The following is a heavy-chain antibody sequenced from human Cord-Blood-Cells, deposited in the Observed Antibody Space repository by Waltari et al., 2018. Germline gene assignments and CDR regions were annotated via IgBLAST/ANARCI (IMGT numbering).Heavy chain of an antibody. Sequence: EVELVESGGGWIKPGGSVRLCGAASGFTVRRKERRRVRQAPGKGLEWVSVIYTGGSTYYADSVKGRFTISRDNSKTTLYLQMNSLRAEDTAVYYCARETSLYSSSWFDYWGQGTLVTVSS. D-gene: IGHD6-13*01. J-gene: IGHJ4*02. CDR3: ARETSLYSSSWFDY. V-gene: IGHV3-53*01. CDR1: GFTVRRKE. CDR2: IYTGGST.